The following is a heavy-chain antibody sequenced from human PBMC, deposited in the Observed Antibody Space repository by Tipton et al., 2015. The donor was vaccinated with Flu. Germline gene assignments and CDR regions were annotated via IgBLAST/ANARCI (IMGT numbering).Heavy chain of an antibody. CDR1: GASVNIENSY. CDR3: ARGNWNSNYDNWFDP. J-gene: IGHJ5*02. V-gene: IGHV4-39*07. CDR2: IYNTGLT. Sequence: GLVKPSQTLSLTCTVSGASVNIENSYWVWIRESLGRGLEWIGTIYNTGLTNYNPSLKSRVTVSLDMSKNQFSLNVSLVTAADTATYFCARGNWNSNYDNWFDPWGQGTPVTVSS. D-gene: IGHD1-1*01.